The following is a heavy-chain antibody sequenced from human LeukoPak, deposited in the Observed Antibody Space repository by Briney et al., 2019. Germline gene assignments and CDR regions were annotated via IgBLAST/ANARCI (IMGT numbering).Heavy chain of an antibody. J-gene: IGHJ6*02. CDR2: INHSGST. V-gene: IGHV4-34*01. Sequence: PSETLSLTCAVYGGSFSGYYWSWIRQPPGKGLEWIGEINHSGSTNYNPSLKSRVTLSIDTSKNQFSLKLSSVTAADTAVYYCARVRWTYGMDVWGQGTTVTVSS. D-gene: IGHD4-23*01. CDR1: GGSFSGYY. CDR3: ARVRWTYGMDV.